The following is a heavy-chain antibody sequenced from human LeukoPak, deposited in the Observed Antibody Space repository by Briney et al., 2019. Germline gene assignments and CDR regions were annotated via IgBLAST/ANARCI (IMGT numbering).Heavy chain of an antibody. D-gene: IGHD3-22*01. CDR1: GYTFTGYY. Sequence: ASVKVSCKASGYTFTGYYMHWVRQAPGQGLEWMGWINPNSGGTNYAQKFQGRVIMTRDTSISTAYMELSRLRSDDTAVYYCASGHYYDSSGYYYGYFQHWGQGTLVTVSS. CDR2: INPNSGGT. J-gene: IGHJ1*01. CDR3: ASGHYYDSSGYYYGYFQH. V-gene: IGHV1-2*02.